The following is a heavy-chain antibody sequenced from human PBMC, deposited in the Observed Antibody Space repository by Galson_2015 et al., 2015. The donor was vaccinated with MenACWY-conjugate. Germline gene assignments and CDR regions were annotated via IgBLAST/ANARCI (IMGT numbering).Heavy chain of an antibody. CDR3: ARPGGDYEQRTFFDY. J-gene: IGHJ4*03. V-gene: IGHV1-69*13. CDR2: IIPVFHTT. D-gene: IGHD4-17*01. Sequence: SVKVSCKASGDSFNTYSFNWIRQAPGQGPEWLGGIIPVFHTTDYAQRFQGRLTITADESTSTVYMELSSLRSDDTAIYYCARPGGDYEQRTFFDYWGQGTMAIVSS. CDR1: GDSFNTYS.